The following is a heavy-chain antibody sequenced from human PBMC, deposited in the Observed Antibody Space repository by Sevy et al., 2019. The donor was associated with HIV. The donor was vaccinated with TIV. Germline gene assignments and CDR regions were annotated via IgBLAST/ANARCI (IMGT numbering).Heavy chain of an antibody. CDR2: ITYDGGDK. CDR1: GFTFRSSG. Sequence: GGSLRLSCAASGFTFRSSGIHWVRQAPGKGLEWVAVITYDGGDKFYLDSVKGRFTISRDNSKNTVFLQMNSLKTEDTAIYYCENTPGEELDYWGQRTLVTVSS. V-gene: IGHV3-30*18. D-gene: IGHD1-7*01. CDR3: ENTPGEELDY. J-gene: IGHJ4*02.